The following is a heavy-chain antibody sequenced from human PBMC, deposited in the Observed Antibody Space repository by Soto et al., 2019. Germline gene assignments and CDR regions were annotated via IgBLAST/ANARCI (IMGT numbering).Heavy chain of an antibody. J-gene: IGHJ6*02. Sequence: ASVKVSCKASGYTFTGYYMHWVRQAPGQGLEWMGWINPSSGGTNYAQKFQGRVTMTRDTSISTAYVELSRLRSDDTAVYYCARDLSDYDSSGQGYYYYGMDVWGQGTTVTVSS. V-gene: IGHV1-2*02. CDR1: GYTFTGYY. CDR3: ARDLSDYDSSGQGYYYYGMDV. D-gene: IGHD3-22*01. CDR2: INPSSGGT.